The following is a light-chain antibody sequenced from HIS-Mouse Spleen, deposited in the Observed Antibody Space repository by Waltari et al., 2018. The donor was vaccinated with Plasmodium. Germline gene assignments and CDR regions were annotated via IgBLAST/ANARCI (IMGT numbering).Light chain of an antibody. V-gene: IGKV1D-13*01. J-gene: IGKJ3*01. CDR2: DAS. Sequence: AIQLTQSPSSLSASVGDRVTITCRASQGISSALAWYQQKPGKAPKLLIYDASSLESGVPSRFSGSGSGTDFTLTISSLQPEDCATYYCQQYDNPSFTFGPGTKVDIK. CDR3: QQYDNPSFT. CDR1: QGISSA.